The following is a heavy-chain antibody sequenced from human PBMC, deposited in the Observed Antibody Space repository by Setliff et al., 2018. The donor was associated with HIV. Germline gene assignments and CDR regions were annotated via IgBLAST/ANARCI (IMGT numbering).Heavy chain of an antibody. CDR2: IHPRDSDT. CDR1: GYSFTGYL. CDR3: VRHVSSSAVFDP. Sequence: ESLKISCKGFGYSFTGYLIAWVRQTPGQGLEWMGNIHPRDSDTRYSPSFQGQVTLSVDKSISTAYLQWSSLKASDTAMYYCVRHVSSSAVFDPWGQGTLVTVS. J-gene: IGHJ5*02. D-gene: IGHD3-10*01. V-gene: IGHV5-51*01.